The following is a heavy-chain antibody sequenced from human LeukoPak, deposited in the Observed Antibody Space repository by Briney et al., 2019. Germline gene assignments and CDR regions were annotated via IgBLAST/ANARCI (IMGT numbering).Heavy chain of an antibody. V-gene: IGHV4-39*07. D-gene: IGHD6-6*01. CDR2: IYYSGST. J-gene: IGHJ6*03. Sequence: SETLSLTCTVSGVSINSNSYYWGWIRQPPGKGLEWIGSIYYSGSTYYNPSLKSRVTISVDTSKNQFSLKLRSVTAADTAVYYCARDWGVTARPGYMDVWGKGTTVTVSS. CDR3: ARDWGVTARPGYMDV. CDR1: GVSINSNSYY.